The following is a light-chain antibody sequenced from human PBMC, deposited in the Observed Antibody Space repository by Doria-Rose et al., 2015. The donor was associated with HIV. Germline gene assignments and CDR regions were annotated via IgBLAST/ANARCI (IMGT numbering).Light chain of an antibody. V-gene: IGKV3-20*01. CDR3: HQYGTSWT. CDR2: DGS. Sequence: LTQSPGTLSLSPGERATLSCRASQSFSSTYLAWYQQKPGQAPSLLIYDGSTRATGIPDRFSASASGTDCTLTINRLEPEDLAVDYCHQYGTSWTFGQGTKVEI. CDR1: QSFSSTY. J-gene: IGKJ1*01.